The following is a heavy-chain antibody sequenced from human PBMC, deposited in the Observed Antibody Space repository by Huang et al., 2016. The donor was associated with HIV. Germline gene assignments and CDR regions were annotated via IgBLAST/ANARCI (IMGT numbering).Heavy chain of an antibody. CDR1: GFILSNYG. CDR2: IRNDRMKK. Sequence: VQLIESGGGVVQPGKSLRLSCAPSGFILSNYGMHWVRQAPGKGLKGVAFIRNDRMKKNYADCVRGRFTVGRDNGNKTLFLQMRSLGVDDTAVYYCARGDYYDGSGYHPGYFDYWGQGILVTVSS. D-gene: IGHD3-22*01. CDR3: ARGDYYDGSGYHPGYFDY. J-gene: IGHJ4*02. V-gene: IGHV3-33*04.